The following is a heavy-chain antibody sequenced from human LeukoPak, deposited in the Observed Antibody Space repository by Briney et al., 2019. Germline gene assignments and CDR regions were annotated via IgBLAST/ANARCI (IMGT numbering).Heavy chain of an antibody. D-gene: IGHD2-15*01. V-gene: IGHV1-18*04. J-gene: IGHJ4*02. CDR3: ARECGRGGSCYPRQLDY. CDR2: ISGYNGNT. Sequence: ASVKVSCKASGYTFISYGINWVRQAPGQGLEWMGWISGYNGNTHYAQKLQGRVTMTTDTSTSTAYMELRSLRSDDTALYYCARECGRGGSCYPRQLDYWGQGTLVTVSS. CDR1: GYTFISYG.